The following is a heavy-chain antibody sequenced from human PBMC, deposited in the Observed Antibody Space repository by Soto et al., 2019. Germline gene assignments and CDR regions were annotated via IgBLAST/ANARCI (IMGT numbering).Heavy chain of an antibody. V-gene: IGHV1-2*02. Sequence: ASVIVSCKASGYTFTGYYMHWVRQAPGQGLEWVGWINPNSGGTNYAQKFQGRVTMTRDTSISTAYMELSRLRSDDTAVYYCARDADVLRYFDWLLSQYYYGMDVWGQGTTVTVSS. CDR1: GYTFTGYY. CDR3: ARDADVLRYFDWLLSQYYYGMDV. CDR2: INPNSGGT. J-gene: IGHJ6*02. D-gene: IGHD3-9*01.